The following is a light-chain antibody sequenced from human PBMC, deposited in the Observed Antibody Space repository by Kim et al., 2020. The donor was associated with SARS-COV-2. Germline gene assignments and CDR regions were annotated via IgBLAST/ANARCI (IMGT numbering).Light chain of an antibody. CDR3: SSYTSRSTLI. CDR2: EVS. V-gene: IGLV2-18*02. J-gene: IGLJ2*01. Sequence: GQSVTISCTGTSSDVGSYNRVSWYQQPPGTAPKLIIYEVSDRPSGVPHRFSGSKSGNTASLTISWLQTEDEADYYCSSYTSRSTLIFGGGTKVTVL. CDR1: SSDVGSYNR.